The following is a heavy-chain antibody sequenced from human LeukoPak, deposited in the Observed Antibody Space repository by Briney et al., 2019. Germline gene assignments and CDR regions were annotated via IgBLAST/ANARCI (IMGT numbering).Heavy chain of an antibody. CDR2: IYIDGTT. V-gene: IGHV3-53*01. J-gene: IGHJ4*02. CDR3: AKGKDPGEVYATLFDY. CDR1: GFIVSHNY. D-gene: IGHD2-8*01. Sequence: PGGSLRLSCAASGFIVSHNYMTWVRQAPGKGLEWISVIYIDGTTYYADSVKGRFTISRDNSKNTLYLQMNSLRAEDTAVYYCAKGKDPGEVYATLFDYWGQGTLVTVSS.